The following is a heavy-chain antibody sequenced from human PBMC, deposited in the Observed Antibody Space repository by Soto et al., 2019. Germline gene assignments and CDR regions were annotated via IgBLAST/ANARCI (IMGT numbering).Heavy chain of an antibody. CDR1: GFTFSSYG. J-gene: IGHJ5*02. D-gene: IGHD3-22*01. CDR2: ISYAGSNK. Sequence: QVQLVESGGGVVQPGRSLRLTCAASGFTFSSYGMHWVRQAPGKGLEWVAAISYAGSNKYYADSVKGRFTISRDNSKNTLYLQMNSLRAEDTALYYCAKSAPLGYGSGYYTSGNWFDPWGQGTLVTVSS. V-gene: IGHV3-30*18. CDR3: AKSAPLGYGSGYYTSGNWFDP.